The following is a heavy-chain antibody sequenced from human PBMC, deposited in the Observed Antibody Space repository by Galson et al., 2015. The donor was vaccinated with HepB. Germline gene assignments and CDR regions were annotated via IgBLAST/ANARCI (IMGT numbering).Heavy chain of an antibody. V-gene: IGHV3-21*01. CDR1: GFTFSSYS. CDR3: ASTLDYYDSSGYGRAFDI. Sequence: SLRLSCAASGFTFSSYSMNWVRQAPGKGLEWVPSISSSSSYIYYADSVKGRFTISRDNAKNSLYLQMNSLRAEDTAVYYCASTLDYYDSSGYGRAFDIWGQGTMVTVSS. CDR2: ISSSSSYI. J-gene: IGHJ3*02. D-gene: IGHD3-22*01.